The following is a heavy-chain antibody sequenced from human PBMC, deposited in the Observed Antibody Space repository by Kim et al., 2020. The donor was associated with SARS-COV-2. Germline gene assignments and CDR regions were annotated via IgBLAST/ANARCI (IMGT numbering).Heavy chain of an antibody. CDR2: INTSGGSP. D-gene: IGHD2-2*01. CDR1: GYTFTSYY. Sequence: ASVKVSCKASGYTFTSYYMHWVRQAPGQGLEWMGIINTSGGSPSYAQKFQGRVAMTRDTSTSTVYMELSSLRSEDTAVYYCARETDFSGTSCYGMDVWGQGTTVTAS. CDR3: ARETDFSGTSCYGMDV. V-gene: IGHV1-46*01. J-gene: IGHJ6*02.